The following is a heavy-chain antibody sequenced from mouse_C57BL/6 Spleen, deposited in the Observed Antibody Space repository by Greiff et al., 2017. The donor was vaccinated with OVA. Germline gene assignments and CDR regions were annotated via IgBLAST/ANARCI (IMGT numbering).Heavy chain of an antibody. CDR1: GFTFSSYA. Sequence: EVQGVESGEGLVKPGGSLKLSCAASGFTFSSYAMSWVRQTPEQRLEWVAYISSGGDYTYYADTVKGRFTISRDNARNTLYLQMSSLKSEDTAMYYCTREPDSSGACFAYWGQGTLVTVSA. CDR2: ISSGGDYT. D-gene: IGHD3-2*02. V-gene: IGHV5-9-1*02. CDR3: TREPDSSGACFAY. J-gene: IGHJ3*01.